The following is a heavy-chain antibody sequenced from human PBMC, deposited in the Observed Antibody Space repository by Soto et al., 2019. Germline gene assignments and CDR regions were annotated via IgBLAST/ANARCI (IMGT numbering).Heavy chain of an antibody. Sequence: QVQLVQSGAEVKKPGASVKVSCKASGYTFTSYGICWVRQAPGQGLEWMGWISAYNGNTNYAQKLQGRVTMTTDTSTSTAYMELRSLRSDDTAVYYCARAGDYYDSSGYHLLDYWGQGTLVTVSS. J-gene: IGHJ4*02. V-gene: IGHV1-18*04. CDR3: ARAGDYYDSSGYHLLDY. D-gene: IGHD3-22*01. CDR2: ISAYNGNT. CDR1: GYTFTSYG.